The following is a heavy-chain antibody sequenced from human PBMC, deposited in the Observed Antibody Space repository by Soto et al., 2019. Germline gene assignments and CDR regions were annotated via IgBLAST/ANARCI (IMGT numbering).Heavy chain of an antibody. J-gene: IGHJ6*02. V-gene: IGHV1-69*12. Sequence: QVQLVQSGAEVKKPGSSVKVSCKASGGTFSSYASSWVRQAPGQGLEWMGGIIPIFGTANYAQKFEGRVTITADESTSTAYMELSSLRSEDTAVYYCARVFYNVDYYYYGMDVWGQGTTVTVSS. CDR3: ARVFYNVDYYYYGMDV. CDR1: GGTFSSYA. D-gene: IGHD1-1*01. CDR2: IIPIFGTA.